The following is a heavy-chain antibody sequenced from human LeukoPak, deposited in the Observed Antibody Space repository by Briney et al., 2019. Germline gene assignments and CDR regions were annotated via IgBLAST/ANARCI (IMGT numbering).Heavy chain of an antibody. CDR1: GFTFSSYG. J-gene: IGHJ4*02. V-gene: IGHV3-30*18. Sequence: GGSLRLSCAASGFTFSSYGMHWVRQAPGKGLEWVAVISYDGSNKYYADSVKGRFTISRDNSKNTLYLQMNSLRAEDTAVYYCAKAEEPLIVATLSFDYWGQGTLVTVSS. CDR3: AKAEEPLIVATLSFDY. CDR2: ISYDGSNK. D-gene: IGHD5-12*01.